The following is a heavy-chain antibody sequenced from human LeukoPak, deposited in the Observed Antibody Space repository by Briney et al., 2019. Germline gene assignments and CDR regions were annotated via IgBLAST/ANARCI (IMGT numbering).Heavy chain of an antibody. CDR2: ILYDESNE. J-gene: IGHJ3*02. CDR3: ATEASADSGSYYLWQMTHAFDI. CDR1: KFTFSDYG. D-gene: IGHD1-26*01. V-gene: IGHV3-30*02. Sequence: GGCLRLSCAASKFTFSDYGMHWVRQAPGKGLEWVAFILYDESNEYYADSVKGRFTISRDNSKNTLYLQMNSLRAEDTAVYYCATEASADSGSYYLWQMTHAFDIWGQGTMVTVSS.